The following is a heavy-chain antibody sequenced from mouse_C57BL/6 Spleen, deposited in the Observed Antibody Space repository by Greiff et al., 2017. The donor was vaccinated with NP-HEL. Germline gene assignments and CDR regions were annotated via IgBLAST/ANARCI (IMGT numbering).Heavy chain of an antibody. CDR1: GYSFTDYN. Sequence: EVQLVESGPELVKPGASVKISCKASGYSFTDYNMNWVKQSNGKSLEWIGVINPNYGTTSYNQKFKGKATLTVDQSSSTAYMQLNSLTSEDSAVYYCARIPIYDGYLYAMDYWGQGTSVTVSS. CDR2: INPNYGTT. CDR3: ARIPIYDGYLYAMDY. D-gene: IGHD2-3*01. J-gene: IGHJ4*01. V-gene: IGHV1-39*01.